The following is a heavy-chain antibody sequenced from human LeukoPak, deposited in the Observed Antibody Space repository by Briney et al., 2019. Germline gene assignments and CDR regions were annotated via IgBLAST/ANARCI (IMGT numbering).Heavy chain of an antibody. V-gene: IGHV1-69*04. CDR3: AREVYFTMVPGPLAS. CDR1: GGTFISYA. D-gene: IGHD3-10*01. J-gene: IGHJ4*02. CDR2: IIPILGIA. Sequence: SVKVSCKASGGTFISYAISWVRQAPGQGLEWMGRIIPILGIANYAQKFQGRVTITADKSTSTAYMELSSLRSEDTAVYYCAREVYFTMVPGPLASSGQGKLVTVSS.